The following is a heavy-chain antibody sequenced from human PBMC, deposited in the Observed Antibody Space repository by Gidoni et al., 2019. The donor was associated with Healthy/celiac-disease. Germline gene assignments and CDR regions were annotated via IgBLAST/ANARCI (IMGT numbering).Heavy chain of an antibody. CDR1: GFTFSSYG. CDR3: ARGGVVVPAGIDY. V-gene: IGHV3-33*01. D-gene: IGHD2-2*01. Sequence: QVQLVESGGGVVQPGRSLRLSCAASGFTFSSYGMQWVLQVQGKWLEWVAVIWYEGSKKYYADAVKGRFTIARDNSKNTLYRKMNSLRAEDTAVYYCARGGVVVPAGIDYWGQGTLVTGSS. CDR2: IWYEGSKK. J-gene: IGHJ4*02.